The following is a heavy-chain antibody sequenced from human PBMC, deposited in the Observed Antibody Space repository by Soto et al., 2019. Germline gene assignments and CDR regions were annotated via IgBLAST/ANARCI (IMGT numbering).Heavy chain of an antibody. V-gene: IGHV1-2*02. D-gene: IGHD5-12*01. Sequence: GAPAKLPCKASGYTFTGYYMQWVRHAPRQGLEWMGWINPNSGGTNYAQKFQGRVTMTRDTSISTAYMELSRLRSDDTAVYYCARGQRGYSGYDGLAYYYYGMDVWGQGTTVTVSS. J-gene: IGHJ6*02. CDR2: INPNSGGT. CDR3: ARGQRGYSGYDGLAYYYYGMDV. CDR1: GYTFTGYY.